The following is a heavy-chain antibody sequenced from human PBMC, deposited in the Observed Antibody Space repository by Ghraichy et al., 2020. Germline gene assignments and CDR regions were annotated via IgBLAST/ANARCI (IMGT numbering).Heavy chain of an antibody. Sequence: ASVKVSCKASGYTFTGYYMHWVRQAPGQGLEWMGRINPNSGGTNYAQKFQGRVTMTRDTSISTAYMELSRLRSDDTAVYYCARDSEGIVVVPAAWDDWGQGTLVTVSS. CDR1: GYTFTGYY. J-gene: IGHJ4*02. CDR3: ARDSEGIVVVPAAWDD. D-gene: IGHD2-2*01. CDR2: INPNSGGT. V-gene: IGHV1-2*06.